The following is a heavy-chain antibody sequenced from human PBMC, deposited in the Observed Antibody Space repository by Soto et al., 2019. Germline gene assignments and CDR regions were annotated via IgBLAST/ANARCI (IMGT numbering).Heavy chain of an antibody. V-gene: IGHV5-51*01. CDR1: GYNFTNYW. CDR3: ARQEGATVLFYYGMDV. CDR2: IYPGDSET. D-gene: IGHD1-26*01. J-gene: IGHJ6*02. Sequence: GESLKISCKGSGYNFTNYWIGWVRQMPGKGLEWMGIIYPGDSETKYSPSFQGQVTISADKSISAAYLQWRSLKASDTAMYYCARQEGATVLFYYGMDVWGQGTTVTVSS.